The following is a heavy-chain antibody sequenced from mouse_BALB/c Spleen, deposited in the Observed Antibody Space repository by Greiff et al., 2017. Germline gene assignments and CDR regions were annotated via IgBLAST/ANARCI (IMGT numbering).Heavy chain of an antibody. CDR2: ISSGGSYT. J-gene: IGHJ2*01. D-gene: IGHD2-14*01. CDR1: GFTFSSYT. Sequence: DVMLVESGGGLVKPGGSLKLSCAASGFTFSSYTMSWVRQTPEKRLEWVATISSGGSYTYYPDSVKGRFTISRDNAKNTLYLQMSSLKSEDTAMYYCTRAGVRHYFDYWGQGTTLTVSS. CDR3: TRAGVRHYFDY. V-gene: IGHV5-6-4*01.